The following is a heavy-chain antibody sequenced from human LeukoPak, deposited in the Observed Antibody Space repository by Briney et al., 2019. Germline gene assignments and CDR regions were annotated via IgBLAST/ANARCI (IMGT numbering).Heavy chain of an antibody. CDR3: ARVYLSQQLVPGLDY. CDR2: INWNGSIT. Sequence: GGSLRLSCAASGFIFDDYGMSWVRHAPGKGLEWVSGINWNGSITRYADSVKGRFTISRDNAKNSLYLQMNSLRAEDTALYYCARVYLSQQLVPGLDYWGQGTLVTVSS. CDR1: GFIFDDYG. V-gene: IGHV3-20*04. D-gene: IGHD6-13*01. J-gene: IGHJ4*02.